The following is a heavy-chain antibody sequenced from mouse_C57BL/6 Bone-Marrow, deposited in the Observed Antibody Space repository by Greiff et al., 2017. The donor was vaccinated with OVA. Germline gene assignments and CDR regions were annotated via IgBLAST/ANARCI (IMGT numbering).Heavy chain of an antibody. V-gene: IGHV1-69*01. CDR2: IDPSDSYT. D-gene: IGHD1-1*01. Sequence: QVQLQQPGAELVMPGASVKLSCKASGYTFTSYWMHWVKQRPGQGLEWIGEIDPSDSYTNYNQKFKGKSTLTVDKSSSTAYMQLSSLTSGDSAVYYCARGYRTVAEDYWGQGTTLTVSS. CDR1: GYTFTSYW. CDR3: ARGYRTVAEDY. J-gene: IGHJ2*01.